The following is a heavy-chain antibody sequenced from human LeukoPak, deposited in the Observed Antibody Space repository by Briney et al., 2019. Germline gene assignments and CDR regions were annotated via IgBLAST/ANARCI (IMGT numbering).Heavy chain of an antibody. J-gene: IGHJ4*02. Sequence: GASVKVSCKASGYTFTSYGISWVRQAPGQGLEWMGWINAGSGNTKYSQKFQGRVTITRDTSASTAYMELSSLRSEDTAVYYCARDKENGDYSYWGQGTLVTVSS. CDR1: GYTFTSYG. V-gene: IGHV1-18*04. CDR2: INAGSGNT. CDR3: ARDKENGDYSY. D-gene: IGHD4-17*01.